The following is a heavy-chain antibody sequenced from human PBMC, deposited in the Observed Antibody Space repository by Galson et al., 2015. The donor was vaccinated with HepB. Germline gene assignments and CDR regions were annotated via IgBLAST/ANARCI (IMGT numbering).Heavy chain of an antibody. CDR1: GGTFSSYA. J-gene: IGHJ6*02. Sequence: SVKVSCKASGGTFSSYAFTWVRQAPGQRLEWMGGIVPVYGTANYAQKFQGRVTMTAYESTNTAYMELSSLTSEDTAVYYCARVVVYGNYSPTLRPFYGMDVWGQGTTVTVSS. V-gene: IGHV1-69*13. CDR3: ARVVVYGNYSPTLRPFYGMDV. CDR2: IVPVYGTA. D-gene: IGHD4-11*01.